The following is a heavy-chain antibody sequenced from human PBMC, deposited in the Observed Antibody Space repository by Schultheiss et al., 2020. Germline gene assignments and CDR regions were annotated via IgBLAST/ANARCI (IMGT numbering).Heavy chain of an antibody. CDR3: ARGGGLESWVIAYYFDY. D-gene: IGHD3-16*02. CDR2: IKQDGSEE. V-gene: IGHV3-7*03. J-gene: IGHJ4*02. Sequence: GGSLRLSCAASGFTFSNAWMIWVRQAPGKGLEWVANIKQDGSEEYYVDSVKGRFTISRDNAKNSLYLQMNSLRVEDTAVYYCARGGGLESWVIAYYFDYWGQGTVVTVSS. CDR1: GFTFSNAW.